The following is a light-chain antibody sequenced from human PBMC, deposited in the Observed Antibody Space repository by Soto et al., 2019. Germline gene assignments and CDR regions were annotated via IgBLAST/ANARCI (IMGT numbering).Light chain of an antibody. CDR1: QSVSRN. CDR3: QQYGSSPEWT. J-gene: IGKJ1*01. V-gene: IGKV3-20*01. Sequence: EIVMTQSPATLSVSPGERATLSCRASQSVSRNLAWYQQKPGQAPRLLIYGASSRATGIPDRFSGSGSGTVFTLTISRLEAEDFAVYYCQQYGSSPEWTFGQGTKVDIK. CDR2: GAS.